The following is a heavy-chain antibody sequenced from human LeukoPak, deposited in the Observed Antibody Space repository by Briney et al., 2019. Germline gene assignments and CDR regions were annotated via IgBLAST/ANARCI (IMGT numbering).Heavy chain of an antibody. Sequence: ASVKVSCKASGYTFTSYGISWVRQAPGQGLEWMGRINPNSGGTNYAQKFQGRVTMTRDTSISTAYMELSRLRSDDTAVYYCASPSAPGRAFDYWGQGTLVTVSS. V-gene: IGHV1-2*06. CDR3: ASPSAPGRAFDY. D-gene: IGHD3-10*01. J-gene: IGHJ4*02. CDR1: GYTFTSYG. CDR2: INPNSGGT.